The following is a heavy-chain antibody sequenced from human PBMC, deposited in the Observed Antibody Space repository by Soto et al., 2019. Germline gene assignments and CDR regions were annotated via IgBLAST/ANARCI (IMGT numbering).Heavy chain of an antibody. CDR1: GYTFTSYG. V-gene: IGHV1-18*01. D-gene: IGHD3-10*01. J-gene: IGHJ4*02. CDR2: ISAYNGNT. Sequence: QVQLVQSGAEVKKPGASVKVSCKASGYTFTSYGISWVRQAPGQGLEWMGWISAYNGNTNYAQKLQGRVTMTTDTSTSTDYMVLRSLSSDDTAVYYCARTGFYYYGSGSPVAVDYWGQGALVTVSS. CDR3: ARTGFYYYGSGSPVAVDY.